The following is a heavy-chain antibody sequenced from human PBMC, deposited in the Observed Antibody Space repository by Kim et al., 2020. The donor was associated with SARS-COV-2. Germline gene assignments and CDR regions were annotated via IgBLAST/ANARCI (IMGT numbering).Heavy chain of an antibody. CDR2: ISSSGSTI. J-gene: IGHJ4*02. D-gene: IGHD1-1*01. V-gene: IGHV3-11*01. CDR3: ARDLRSNTITTPCSY. CDR1: GFTFSDYY. Sequence: GGSLRLSCAASGFTFSDYYMSWIRQAPGKGLEWVSYISSSGSTIYYADSVKGRFTISRDNAKNSLYLQMNSLRAEDTAVYYCARDLRSNTITTPCSYWGQRTLVTVSS.